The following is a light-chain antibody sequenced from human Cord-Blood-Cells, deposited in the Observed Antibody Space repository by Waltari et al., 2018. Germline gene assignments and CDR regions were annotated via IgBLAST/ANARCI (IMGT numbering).Light chain of an antibody. CDR1: QSISSY. V-gene: IGKV1-39*01. CDR2: AAS. J-gene: IGKJ3*01. Sequence: DIQMTQSPSSLSASVGDRVTITCRASQSISSYLNWYQQKPGKAPKLLIYAASSLQSGVPLRFSGSGSGTDFTLTISSLQPEDFATYYCQQSYSTPFFGPGTKVDIK. CDR3: QQSYSTPF.